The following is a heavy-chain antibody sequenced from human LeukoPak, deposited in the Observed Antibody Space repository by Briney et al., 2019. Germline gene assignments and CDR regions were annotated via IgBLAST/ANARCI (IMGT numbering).Heavy chain of an antibody. CDR3: ASGGGFRSSTFDCSSTSCPLDY. Sequence: GRSLRLSCVASEFSFSAFWMTWVSHAPGKGLEWVANIKQDGSEKPYRDSAKGRFTISRENAKNSLYLQMDSLRVEDTATYFCASGGGFRSSTFDCSSTSCPLDYWGQGALVTVSS. J-gene: IGHJ4*02. CDR2: IKQDGSEK. CDR1: EFSFSAFW. V-gene: IGHV3-7*01. D-gene: IGHD2-2*01.